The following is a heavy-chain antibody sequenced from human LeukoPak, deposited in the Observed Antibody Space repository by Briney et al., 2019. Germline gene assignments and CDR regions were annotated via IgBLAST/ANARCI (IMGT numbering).Heavy chain of an antibody. CDR2: ISTSGSTI. J-gene: IGHJ5*01. CDR3: ARLDDLLFDS. V-gene: IGHV3-48*03. Sequence: PGGSLRLSCAASGFTFSSYEMNWVRQAPGKGLEWVSYISTSGSTIYYADSVKGRFTISRDNAKNSLYLQMNSLRAEDTAVYFCARLDDLLFDSWGQGTLVTVSS. CDR1: GFTFSSYE. D-gene: IGHD1-1*01.